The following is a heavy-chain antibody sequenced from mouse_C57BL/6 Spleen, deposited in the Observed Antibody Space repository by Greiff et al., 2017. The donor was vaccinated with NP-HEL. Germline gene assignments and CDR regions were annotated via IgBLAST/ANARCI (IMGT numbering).Heavy chain of an antibody. J-gene: IGHJ3*01. V-gene: IGHV5-17*01. CDR2: ISSGSSTI. Sequence: EVKLVESGGGLVKPGGSLKLSCAASGFTFSDYGMHWVRQAPEKGLEWVAYISSGSSTIYYADTVKGRFTISRDNAKNTLFLQMTSLRSEDTAMYYCARYYGSSCSWFAYWGQGTLVTVSA. CDR1: GFTFSDYG. CDR3: ARYYGSSCSWFAY. D-gene: IGHD1-1*01.